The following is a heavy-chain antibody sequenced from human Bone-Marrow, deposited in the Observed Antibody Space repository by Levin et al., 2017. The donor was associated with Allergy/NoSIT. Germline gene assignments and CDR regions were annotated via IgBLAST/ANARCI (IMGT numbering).Heavy chain of an antibody. CDR1: GFTFTDYY. CDR2: ISSSGSTI. CDR3: ARDRRSRVVKDAFDL. J-gene: IGHJ3*01. V-gene: IGHV3-11*01. D-gene: IGHD2-15*01. Sequence: GGSLRLSCAASGFTFTDYYMTWIRQAPGKGLEWVAYISSSGSTIYYADSVKGRFTISRDNGQNSLFLQMNSVRTEDTAVYYCARDRRSRVVKDAFDLRGQGTMVTVSS.